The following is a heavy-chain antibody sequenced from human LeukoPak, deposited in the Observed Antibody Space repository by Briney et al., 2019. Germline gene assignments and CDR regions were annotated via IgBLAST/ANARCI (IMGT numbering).Heavy chain of an antibody. D-gene: IGHD3-10*01. CDR2: MSPTSGDT. J-gene: IGHJ4*02. CDR3: ARGESALWFGEVNP. Sequence: ASVTVSFKASGYAFTSYDISWVRQAPGQGFEWLGWMSPTSGDTGYAEEFQGRVTMPRDISKNTAYMELTGLTSGDTAIYYCARGESALWFGEVNPWGQGTLVVVSS. V-gene: IGHV1-8*01. CDR1: GYAFTSYD.